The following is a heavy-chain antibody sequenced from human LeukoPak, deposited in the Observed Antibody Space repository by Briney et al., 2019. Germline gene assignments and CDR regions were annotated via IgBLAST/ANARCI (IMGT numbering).Heavy chain of an antibody. CDR1: GGSISSGGYY. CDR3: ARVQYDSSGYYYQWYFDL. D-gene: IGHD3-22*01. V-gene: IGHV4-61*03. CDR2: IYYSGST. J-gene: IGHJ2*01. Sequence: PSQTLSLTCTVSGGSISSGGYYWSWIRQPPGQGLEWIGYIYYSGSTNYNPSLKSRVTISRDTSKTHFSLKLSSVTAADTAVYYCARVQYDSSGYYYQWYFDLWGHGTLVTVSS.